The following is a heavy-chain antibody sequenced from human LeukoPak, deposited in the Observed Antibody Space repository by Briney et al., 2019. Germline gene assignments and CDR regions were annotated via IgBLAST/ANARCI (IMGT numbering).Heavy chain of an antibody. V-gene: IGHV3-53*01. CDR1: GFTVSSNS. CDR3: ARRVGEYSHPYDY. J-gene: IGHJ4*02. CDR2: IYSGGNT. D-gene: IGHD4-17*01. Sequence: GGSLRLSCTVSGFTVSSNSMSWVRQAPGKGLEWVSFIYSGGNTHYSDPVKGRFTISRDNSKNTLYLQMNSLRADDTAVYYCARRVGEYSHPYDYWGQGTLVTVSS.